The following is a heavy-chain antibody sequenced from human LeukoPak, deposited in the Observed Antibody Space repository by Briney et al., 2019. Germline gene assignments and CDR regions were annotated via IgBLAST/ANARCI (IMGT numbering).Heavy chain of an antibody. CDR2: IYGDGSFT. J-gene: IGHJ4*02. Sequence: GGSLRLSCAASGFTFSNFWMHWVRQAPGKGLVWVALIYGDGSFTRYADSVKGRFTISRDNAKNSLYLQMNSLRAEDTAVYYCARDPYGSGSYYNANFDYWGQGTLVTVSS. CDR1: GFTFSNFW. CDR3: ARDPYGSGSYYNANFDY. D-gene: IGHD3-10*01. V-gene: IGHV3-74*01.